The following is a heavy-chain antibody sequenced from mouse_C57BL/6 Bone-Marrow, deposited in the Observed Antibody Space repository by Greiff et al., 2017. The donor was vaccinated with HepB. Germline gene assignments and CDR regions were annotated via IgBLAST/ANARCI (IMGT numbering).Heavy chain of an antibody. J-gene: IGHJ1*03. CDR2: IYPGSGST. CDR1: GYTFTSYW. V-gene: IGHV1-55*01. CDR3: ARRGTTVKRYFDV. D-gene: IGHD1-1*01. Sequence: VQLQQSGAELVKPGASVKMSCKASGYTFTSYWITWVKQRPGQGLEWIGDIYPGSGSTNYNEKFKSKATLTVDTSSSTAYMQLSSLTSEDSAVYYCARRGTTVKRYFDVWGTGTTVTVSS.